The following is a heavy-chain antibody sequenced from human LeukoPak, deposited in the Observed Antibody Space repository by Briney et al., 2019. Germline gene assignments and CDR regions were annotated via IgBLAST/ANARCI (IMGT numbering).Heavy chain of an antibody. D-gene: IGHD6-6*01. CDR3: ARRVPYSSSSVYFDC. CDR2: ISDSGGST. V-gene: IGHV3-23*01. CDR1: GFTFSSYA. J-gene: IGHJ4*02. Sequence: PGGSLRLSCAASGFTFSSYAMSWVRQAPGKGLEWVSAISDSGGSTYYADSVKGRFTISRDNSRNTVYLQMNSLRAEDTALYYCARRVPYSSSSVYFDCWGQGTLVTVSS.